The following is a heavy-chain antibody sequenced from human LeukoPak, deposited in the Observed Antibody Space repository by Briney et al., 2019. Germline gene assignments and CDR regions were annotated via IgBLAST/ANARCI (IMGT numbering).Heavy chain of an antibody. CDR1: GGTFSSYA. Sequence: GSSVKVSCKASGGTFSSYAISWVRQAPGQGLEWMGGIIPIFGTANYAQKFQGRVTITADESTSTAYMELSSLRSEDTAVYYCTSYTSGVQLRFLELTQEWGQGTLVTVSS. CDR2: IIPIFGTA. D-gene: IGHD3-3*01. V-gene: IGHV1-69*01. J-gene: IGHJ4*02. CDR3: TSYTSGVQLRFLELTQE.